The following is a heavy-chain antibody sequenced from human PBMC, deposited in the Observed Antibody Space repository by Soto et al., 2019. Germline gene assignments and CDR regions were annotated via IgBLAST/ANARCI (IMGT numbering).Heavy chain of an antibody. D-gene: IGHD5-18*01. V-gene: IGHV3-73*02. J-gene: IGHJ6*02. CDR3: TAPQLYYGMDV. CDR2: IRTKAKSYAT. Sequence: EVQLVESGGGLVQPGGSLKLSCAASGFTFTGSAIHWVRQAFGKGLEWVGRIRTKAKSYATAYAASVKDRFTVSRDDSKNTAYLQMNSLKTEDTAVYYCTAPQLYYGMDVWGQGTTVTVSS. CDR1: GFTFTGSA.